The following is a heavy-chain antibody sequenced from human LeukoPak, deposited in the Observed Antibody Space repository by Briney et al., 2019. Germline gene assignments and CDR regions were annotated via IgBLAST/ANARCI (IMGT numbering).Heavy chain of an antibody. D-gene: IGHD2-2*01. CDR3: ARDQGEYQLPYYYYYYGMDV. CDR2: LGTAGDT. V-gene: IGHV3-13*01. J-gene: IGHJ6*02. CDR1: GFILGNYA. Sequence: GGSLRLSCAASGFILGNYAMHWVRQPAGKGLEWVSALGTAGDTFYPGSVKGRFTISRDNAKNSLYLQMNSLRAEDTAVYYCARDQGEYQLPYYYYYYGMDVWGQGTTVTVSS.